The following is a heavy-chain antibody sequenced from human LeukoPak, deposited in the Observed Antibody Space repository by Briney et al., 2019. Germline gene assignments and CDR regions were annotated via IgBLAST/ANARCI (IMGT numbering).Heavy chain of an antibody. CDR2: IYYSGST. CDR3: ARVYQAQYYYYYYYMDV. J-gene: IGHJ6*03. CDR1: GGSISSSSYY. V-gene: IGHV4-39*07. D-gene: IGHD2-2*01. Sequence: SETLSLTCTVSGGSISSSSYYWGWIRQPPGKGLEWIGSIYYSGSTYYNPSLKSRVTISVDTSKNQFSLKLSSVTAADTAVYYCARVYQAQYYYYYYYMDVWGKGTTVTISS.